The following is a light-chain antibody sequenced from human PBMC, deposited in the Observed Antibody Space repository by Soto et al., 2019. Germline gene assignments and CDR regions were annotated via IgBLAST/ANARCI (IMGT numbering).Light chain of an antibody. Sequence: DIQLTQSPSFLSASVGDRVTITCRASQGISSYLAWYQQKPGKAPKLLIYAASTLQSGVPSRFSGSGSATEFPLTISSLQPEDFATYYCQQLNSYPLTFGQGTRLEIK. J-gene: IGKJ5*01. V-gene: IGKV1-9*01. CDR1: QGISSY. CDR2: AAS. CDR3: QQLNSYPLT.